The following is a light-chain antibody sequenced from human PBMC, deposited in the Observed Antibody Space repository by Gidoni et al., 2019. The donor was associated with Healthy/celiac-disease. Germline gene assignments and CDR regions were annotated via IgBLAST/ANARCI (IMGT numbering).Light chain of an antibody. CDR3: QAWDSSTVV. V-gene: IGLV3-1*01. Sequence: SYELTKPPSVPVSPGQTASITGSGDKLGDKYACWYQQKPGQSPVLVIYQDSKRPSGIPERFSGSNSGNTATLTISGTQAMDEADYYCQAWDSSTVVFGGGTKLTVL. J-gene: IGLJ2*01. CDR1: KLGDKY. CDR2: QDS.